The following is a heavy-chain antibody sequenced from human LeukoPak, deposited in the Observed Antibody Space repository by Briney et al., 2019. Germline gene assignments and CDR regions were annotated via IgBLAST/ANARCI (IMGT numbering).Heavy chain of an antibody. CDR1: DYSISSGYY. J-gene: IGHJ5*02. V-gene: IGHV4-38-2*01. CDR3: ARVRYFDWSDWFDP. Sequence: PSETLSLTCAVSDYSISSGYYWGWIRQPPGKGLEWIGSIYHSGSTYYNPSLKSRVTISVDTSKNQFSLKLSSVTAADTAVYYCARVRYFDWSDWFDPWGQGTLVTVSS. CDR2: IYHSGST. D-gene: IGHD3-9*01.